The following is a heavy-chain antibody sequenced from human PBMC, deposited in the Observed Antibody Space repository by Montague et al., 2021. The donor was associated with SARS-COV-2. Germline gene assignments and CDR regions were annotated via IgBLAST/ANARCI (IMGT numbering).Heavy chain of an antibody. CDR2: IYSGGST. V-gene: IGHV3-53*01. CDR1: GFTFSTYG. Sequence: SLRLSCAASGFTFSTYGMHWVRQAPGKGLEWVSVIYSGGSTYYADSVKGRFTISRDNSKNTLYLQLNSLRAEDTAVYYCARVGRDSAILPIAIHYGTDVWGQGTTVTVSS. CDR3: ARVGRDSAILPIAIHYGTDV. J-gene: IGHJ6*02. D-gene: IGHD2-2*01.